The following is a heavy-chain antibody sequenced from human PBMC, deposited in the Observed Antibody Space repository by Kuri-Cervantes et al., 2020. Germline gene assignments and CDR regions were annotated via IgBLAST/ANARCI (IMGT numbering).Heavy chain of an antibody. CDR2: ISYDGSNK. CDR1: GFTFRSYG. Sequence: GESLKISCAASGFTFRSYGMHWVRQAPGKGLEWVAVISYDGSNKYYADSAKGRFTISRDNSKNTLYLQMNSLRAEDTAVYYFARDRFRYFDYWGQGTLVTVSS. J-gene: IGHJ4*02. CDR3: ARDRFRYFDY. V-gene: IGHV3-30*03.